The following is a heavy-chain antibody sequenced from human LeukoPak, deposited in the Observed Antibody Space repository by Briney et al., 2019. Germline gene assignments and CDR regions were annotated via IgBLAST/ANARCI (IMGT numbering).Heavy chain of an antibody. V-gene: IGHV1-46*03. CDR2: INPSGGGT. J-gene: IGHJ5*02. CDR3: ARAGYWAATGYATT. Sequence: ASVKVSCKASGYTFTSYYMHWVRQAPGQGLEWMGIINPSGGGTTYAQKFQGRVTMTRETSTSTVYMALSSLTSEDTAVYYCARAGYWAATGYATTWGQGTLVTVSS. CDR1: GYTFTSYY. D-gene: IGHD6-13*01.